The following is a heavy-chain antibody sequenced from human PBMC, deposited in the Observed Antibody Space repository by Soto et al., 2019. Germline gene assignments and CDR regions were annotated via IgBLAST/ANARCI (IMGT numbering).Heavy chain of an antibody. CDR3: ARECYGDYVCAFDI. D-gene: IGHD4-17*01. V-gene: IGHV4-31*03. CDR2: IYYSGST. Sequence: SETLSLTCIVSGGSISSGGYYWSWIRQHPGKGLEWIGYIYYSGSTYYNPSLKSRVTISVDTSKNQFSLKLSSVTAADTAVYYCARECYGDYVCAFDIWGQGTMVTVSS. CDR1: GGSISSGGYY. J-gene: IGHJ3*02.